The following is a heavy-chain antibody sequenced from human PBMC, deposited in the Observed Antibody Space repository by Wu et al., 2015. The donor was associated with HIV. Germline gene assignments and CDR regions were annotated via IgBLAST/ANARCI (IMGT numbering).Heavy chain of an antibody. Sequence: QVQLVQSGAEVKKPGASVKVSCKASGYTFSSYYMHWVRQAPGQGLEWMGMINPSGGSTSYAQKFQGRVTMTRDTSTTTVYMELSSLRSEDTAVYYCARLTQYYYYGMDVWGQGPRSPSP. D-gene: IGHD3-9*01. CDR2: INPSGGST. J-gene: IGHJ6*02. CDR3: ARLTQYYYYGMDV. CDR1: GYTFSSYY. V-gene: IGHV1-46*01.